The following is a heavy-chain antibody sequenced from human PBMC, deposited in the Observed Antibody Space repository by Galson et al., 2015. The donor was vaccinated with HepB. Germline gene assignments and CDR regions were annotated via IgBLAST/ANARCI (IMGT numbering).Heavy chain of an antibody. D-gene: IGHD2-15*01. CDR2: IIPIFGTA. V-gene: IGHV1-69*13. J-gene: IGHJ6*02. CDR1: GGTFSSYA. Sequence: SVKVSCKASGGTFSSYAISWVRQAPGQGLEWMGGIIPIFGTANYAQKFQGRVTITADESTSTAYMELSSLRSEDTAVYYCARAGCSGGSCPKYEYYYYYYGMDVWGQGTTVTVSS. CDR3: ARAGCSGGSCPKYEYYYYYYGMDV.